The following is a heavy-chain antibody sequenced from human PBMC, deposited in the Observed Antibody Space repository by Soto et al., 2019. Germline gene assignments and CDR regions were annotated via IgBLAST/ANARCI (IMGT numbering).Heavy chain of an antibody. CDR1: GFTFSSYA. V-gene: IGHV3-23*01. J-gene: IGHJ4*02. Sequence: PGGSLRLSCAASGFTFSSYAMSWVRQAPGKGLEWVSAISGSGGSTYYADSVKGRFTISRDNSKNTLYLQMNSLRAEDTAVYYCAKDRIGGSTVTTWDFDYWGQGTLVTVSS. CDR3: AKDRIGGSTVTTWDFDY. CDR2: ISGSGGST. D-gene: IGHD4-17*01.